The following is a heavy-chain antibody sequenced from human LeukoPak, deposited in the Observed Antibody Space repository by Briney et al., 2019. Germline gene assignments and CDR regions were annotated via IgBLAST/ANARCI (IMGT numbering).Heavy chain of an antibody. CDR1: GFTFSSYE. CDR3: AGEGVVPAARVYYYYGMDV. CDR2: ISSSGSTI. J-gene: IGHJ6*04. V-gene: IGHV3-48*03. D-gene: IGHD2-2*01. Sequence: GGSLRLSCAASGFTFSSYEMNWVRQAPGKGLEWVSYISSSGSTIYYADSVKGRFTISRDNAKNSLYLQMNSLRAEDTAVYYCAGEGVVPAARVYYYYGMDVWGKGTTVTVSS.